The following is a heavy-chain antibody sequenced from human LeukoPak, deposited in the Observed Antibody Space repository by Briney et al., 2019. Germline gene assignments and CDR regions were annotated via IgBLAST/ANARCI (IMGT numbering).Heavy chain of an antibody. CDR2: MSPNTGDA. Sequence: ASVTVSCKASGYNFAAYYFHWVRQAPGQGLEWMGWMSPNTGDANYAHNFRGRVAMTRDPSITTAYLDLTSLGSGDTAVYSCARLLDNDISGDPDTFDVWGQGTTVIVSS. CDR3: ARLLDNDISGDPDTFDV. J-gene: IGHJ3*01. CDR1: GYNFAAYY. D-gene: IGHD3-22*01. V-gene: IGHV1-2*02.